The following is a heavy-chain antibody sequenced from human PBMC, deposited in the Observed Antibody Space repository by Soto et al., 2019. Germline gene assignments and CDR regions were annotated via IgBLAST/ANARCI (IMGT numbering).Heavy chain of an antibody. J-gene: IGHJ3*02. CDR1: GFTVSSNY. CDR3: ARAYCSSTSCPDAFDI. V-gene: IGHV3-53*04. Sequence: GGSLRLSCAASGFTVSSNYMSWVRQAPGKGLEWVSVIYSGGSTYYADSAKGRFTISRHNSKNTLYLQMNSLRAEDTAVYYCARAYCSSTSCPDAFDIWGQGTMVTVSS. D-gene: IGHD2-2*01. CDR2: IYSGGST.